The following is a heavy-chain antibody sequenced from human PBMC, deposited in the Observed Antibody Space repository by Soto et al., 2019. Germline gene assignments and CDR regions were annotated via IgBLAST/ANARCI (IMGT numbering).Heavy chain of an antibody. CDR2: IYPGDSDT. CDR3: ARHRLAYCGGDCYSEGWGDYYYYGMDV. V-gene: IGHV5-51*01. Sequence: PGESLKISCKGSGYIFTSYWICCLRQGPVKGLEWMGIIYPGDSDTRYSPSFQGQVTISADKSISTAYLQWSSLKASDTAMYYCARHRLAYCGGDCYSEGWGDYYYYGMDVWGQGTTVTVSS. J-gene: IGHJ6*02. D-gene: IGHD2-21*02. CDR1: GYIFTSYW.